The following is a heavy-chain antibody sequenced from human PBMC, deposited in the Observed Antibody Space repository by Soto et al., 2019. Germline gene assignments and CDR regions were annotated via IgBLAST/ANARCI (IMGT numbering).Heavy chain of an antibody. CDR3: ARVPVLRFLEWLSPYYFDY. J-gene: IGHJ4*02. Sequence: ASVKVSCKASGYTFTSYGISWVRQAPGQGLEWMGWISAYNGNTNYAQKLQGRVTMTTDTSTSTAYMELRSLRSDDTAVYYCARVPVLRFLEWLSPYYFDYWGQGTLVTVSS. D-gene: IGHD3-3*01. V-gene: IGHV1-18*01. CDR2: ISAYNGNT. CDR1: GYTFTSYG.